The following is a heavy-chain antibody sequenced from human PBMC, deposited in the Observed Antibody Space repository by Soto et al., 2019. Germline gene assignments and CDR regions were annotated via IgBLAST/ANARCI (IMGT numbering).Heavy chain of an antibody. V-gene: IGHV3-23*01. D-gene: IGHD2-15*01. Sequence: PGGSLSLSCTASGFTFSSYAMSWVRQAPGKGLEWVSAISSSGGNTYYADSVKGRFTISRDNSRNTLYLQVNSLRAEDTAVYYCAKGGARYCSGGTCYEVTRYALDVWGQGTTVTVSS. CDR1: GFTFSSYA. J-gene: IGHJ6*02. CDR2: ISSSGGNT. CDR3: AKGGARYCSGGTCYEVTRYALDV.